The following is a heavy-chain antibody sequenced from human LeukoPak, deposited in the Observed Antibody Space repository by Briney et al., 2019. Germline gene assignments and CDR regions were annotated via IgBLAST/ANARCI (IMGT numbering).Heavy chain of an antibody. Sequence: GASVKASCKASGYTFTSYYMHWVRQAPGQGLEWMGIINPSGGSTSYAQKFQGRVTMTRDTSTSTVYMELSSLRSEDTAVYYCARDGIQLWEYYYDSSGYYPDYWGQGTLVTVSS. D-gene: IGHD3-22*01. V-gene: IGHV1-46*01. J-gene: IGHJ4*02. CDR1: GYTFTSYY. CDR2: INPSGGST. CDR3: ARDGIQLWEYYYDSSGYYPDY.